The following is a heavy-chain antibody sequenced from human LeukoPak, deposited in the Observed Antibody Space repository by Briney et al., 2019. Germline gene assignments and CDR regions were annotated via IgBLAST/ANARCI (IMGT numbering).Heavy chain of an antibody. CDR2: INPRGGRT. CDR3: AREDADYTFSFDF. D-gene: IGHD4-17*01. J-gene: IGHJ4*02. V-gene: IGHV1-46*01. CDR1: GYTFTRNY. Sequence: ASVKVSCKASGYTFTRNYMHWVRQAPGQGLEWMGIINPRGGRTTYAQKFQGRLTMTRDTSTSTVYMELSSLRSEDTAVYYCAREDADYTFSFDFWGQGTLVTVSS.